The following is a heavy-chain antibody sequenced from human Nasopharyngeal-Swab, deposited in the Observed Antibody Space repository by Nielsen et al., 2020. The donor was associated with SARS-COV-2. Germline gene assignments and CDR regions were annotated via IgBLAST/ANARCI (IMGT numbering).Heavy chain of an antibody. CDR1: GFTFSSYS. Sequence: GESLKISCAASGFTFSSYSMNWVRQAPGKGLEWVSYISSSSSTIYYADSVKGRFPISRDNAKNSLYLQMNSLRDEDTAVYYCARDGYSSSWYAFDIWGQGTMVTVSS. CDR3: ARDGYSSSWYAFDI. D-gene: IGHD6-6*01. V-gene: IGHV3-48*02. CDR2: ISSSSSTI. J-gene: IGHJ3*02.